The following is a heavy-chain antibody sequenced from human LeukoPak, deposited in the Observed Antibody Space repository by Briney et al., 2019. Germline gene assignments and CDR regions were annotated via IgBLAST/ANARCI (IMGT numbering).Heavy chain of an antibody. Sequence: ASVKVSCKASGSTFSTYAVNWVRQAPGQGLEWMGGIIPILGTSNYAQSFQGRLTITADESSGTAYMALSSLRAEDTAVYYCARDPGLRGYSYGFFDYWGQGTLVTVSS. CDR3: ARDPGLRGYSYGFFDY. V-gene: IGHV1-69*13. CDR1: GSTFSTYA. CDR2: IIPILGTS. D-gene: IGHD5-18*01. J-gene: IGHJ4*02.